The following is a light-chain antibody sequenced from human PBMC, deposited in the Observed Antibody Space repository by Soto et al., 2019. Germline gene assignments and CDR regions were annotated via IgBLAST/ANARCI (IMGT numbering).Light chain of an antibody. J-gene: IGLJ3*02. Sequence: QLVLTQSSSASASLGSSVKLTCTLSSGHSSYIIAWHQQQPGKAPRYLMKLEGRGNYNKGSGVPDRFSGSSSGADRYLTISNRQVEDEADYYCETGDSNTWVFGGGTKLTVL. CDR2: LEGRGNY. CDR3: ETGDSNTWV. CDR1: SGHSSYI. V-gene: IGLV4-60*02.